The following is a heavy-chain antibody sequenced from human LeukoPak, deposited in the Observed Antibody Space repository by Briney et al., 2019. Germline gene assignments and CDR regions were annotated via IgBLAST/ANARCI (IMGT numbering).Heavy chain of an antibody. J-gene: IGHJ5*02. Sequence: PGGSLRLSCAASGFTFSSYAMSWVRQAPGEGLEWVSTISGSGGSTYSADSVKGRFTISRDNSKNTLYLQMNSLRAEDTAVYYCAKDGSSGSWFDPWGQGTLVTVSS. V-gene: IGHV3-23*01. CDR2: ISGSGGST. CDR3: AKDGSSGSWFDP. CDR1: GFTFSSYA. D-gene: IGHD6-19*01.